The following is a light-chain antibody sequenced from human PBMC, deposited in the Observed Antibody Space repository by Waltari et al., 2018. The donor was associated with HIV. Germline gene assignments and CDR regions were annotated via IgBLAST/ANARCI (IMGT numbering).Light chain of an antibody. CDR3: QQANNYPIT. J-gene: IGKJ5*01. CDR1: QDISNR. V-gene: IGKV1D-12*01. Sequence: DIQMTQSPSSVSASVGDRVTITCRASQDISNRLTWYQQKPGKAPKLLIYPASNLQSGVPSRFSGSGFGTDFTLTISSLQPEDCATYYCQQANNYPITLGQGTRLEIK. CDR2: PAS.